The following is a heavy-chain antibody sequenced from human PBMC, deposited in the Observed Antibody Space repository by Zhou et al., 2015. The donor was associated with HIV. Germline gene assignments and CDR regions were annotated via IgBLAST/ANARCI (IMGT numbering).Heavy chain of an antibody. CDR3: ARVKLPGRQFDWLLSPPAY. CDR1: GFTFSVYW. D-gene: IGHD3-9*01. CDR2: IDSDGTTT. J-gene: IGHJ4*02. V-gene: IGHV3-74*03. Sequence: LVESGGRLVQPGGSLRLSCAGSGFTFSVYWMHWVRQVPGKGPTWVSRIDSDGTTTSYADSVKGRFTISRDNANNRLYLQMNSLRGDDTAVYYCARVKLPGRQFDWLLSPPAYWGQGTLVIVSS.